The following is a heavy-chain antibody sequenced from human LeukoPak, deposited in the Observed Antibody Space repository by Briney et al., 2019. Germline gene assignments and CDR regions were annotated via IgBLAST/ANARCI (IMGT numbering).Heavy chain of an antibody. V-gene: IGHV4-39*07. Sequence: SETLSLTCTVSGGSISSSSYYWGWIRQPPGKGLEWIGSIYYSGSTYYNPSLKSRVTISVDTSKNQFSLKLSSVTAADTAVYYCARSCSGGSCYRWFDPWGQGTLVTVSS. D-gene: IGHD2-15*01. J-gene: IGHJ5*02. CDR3: ARSCSGGSCYRWFDP. CDR2: IYYSGST. CDR1: GGSISSSSYY.